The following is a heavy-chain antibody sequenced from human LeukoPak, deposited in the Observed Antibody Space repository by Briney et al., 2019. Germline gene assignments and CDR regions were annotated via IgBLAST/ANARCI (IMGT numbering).Heavy chain of an antibody. D-gene: IGHD5-18*01. CDR1: GGSISSYY. CDR2: IYYSGST. CDR3: ARFTDTAMDLDY. V-gene: IGHV4-59*01. Sequence: PSETLSLTCTVSGGSISSYYWSWIRQPPGKGLEWIGYIYYSGSTNYNPSLKSRVTISVDTSKNQFSLKLSSVTAADTAVYYCARFTDTAMDLDYWGQGTLVTVYS. J-gene: IGHJ4*02.